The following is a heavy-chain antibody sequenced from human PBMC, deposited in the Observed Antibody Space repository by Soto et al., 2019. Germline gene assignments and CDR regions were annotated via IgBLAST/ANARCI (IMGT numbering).Heavy chain of an antibody. D-gene: IGHD3-22*01. J-gene: IGHJ4*02. CDR1: GFTFSSYS. CDR3: ARGVITYYYDTSGRGFDY. Sequence: EVQLVESGGGLVKPGGSLRLSCAASGFTFSSYSMNWVRQAPGKGLEWVSSISSSSSYIYYADSVKGRFTISRDNAKNSLYLQMNSRRAENTAVYYCARGVITYYYDTSGRGFDYWGQGTLVTVSS. CDR2: ISSSSSYI. V-gene: IGHV3-21*01.